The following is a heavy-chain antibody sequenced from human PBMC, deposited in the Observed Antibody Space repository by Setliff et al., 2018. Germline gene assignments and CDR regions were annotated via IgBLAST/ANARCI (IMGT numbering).Heavy chain of an antibody. CDR2: IYYSGST. CDR1: GGSISSYY. V-gene: IGHV4-59*01. J-gene: IGHJ6*02. Sequence: SETLSLTCTVSGGSISSYYRSWIRQPPGKGLEWIGYIYYSGSTNYNPSLKSRVTISVDTSKNQFSLKLSSVTAADTAVYYCAREWGSSSWSSPRYYYYGMDVWGQGTTVTVSS. D-gene: IGHD6-13*01. CDR3: AREWGSSSWSSPRYYYYGMDV.